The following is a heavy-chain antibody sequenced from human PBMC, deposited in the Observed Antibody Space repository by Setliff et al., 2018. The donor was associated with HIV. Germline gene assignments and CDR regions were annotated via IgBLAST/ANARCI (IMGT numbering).Heavy chain of an antibody. D-gene: IGHD4-17*01. CDR1: GGTFTTYS. J-gene: IGHJ4*02. Sequence: WASVKVSCKTSGGTFTTYSVSWVRQAPGQGLEWMGGIITNLGGVTKYAQKFQDRLTITADASTSTVYMERISLRSEDTDGYYCAGLYGDHGGGYWGQGTLVTVSS. CDR3: AGLYGDHGGGY. V-gene: IGHV1-69*10. CDR2: IITNLGGVT.